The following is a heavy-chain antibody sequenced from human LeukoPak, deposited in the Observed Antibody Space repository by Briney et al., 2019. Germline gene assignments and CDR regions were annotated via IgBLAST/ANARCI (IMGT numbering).Heavy chain of an antibody. CDR3: ARDIYGDNYFDY. J-gene: IGHJ4*02. CDR2: ISTTRSYI. CDR1: GFTFSSYS. V-gene: IGHV3-21*06. D-gene: IGHD4-17*01. Sequence: PGGSLRLSCTTSGFTFSSYSMNWVRQAPGKGLEWVSSISTTRSYIYYADSVKGRFTISRDNAKNSLYLQMNSLRAEDTAVYYCARDIYGDNYFDYWGQGTLVTVSS.